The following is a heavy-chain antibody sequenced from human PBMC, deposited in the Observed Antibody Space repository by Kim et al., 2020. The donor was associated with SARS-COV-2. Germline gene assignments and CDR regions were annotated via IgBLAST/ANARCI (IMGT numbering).Heavy chain of an antibody. Sequence: SETLSLTCAVYCGSFSGYYWSWIRQPPGKGLEWIGEINHSGSTNYNPSLKSRVTISVDTSKNQFSLKLSSVTAADTAVYYCARKVVGLYNWFDPWGQGTLVTVSS. V-gene: IGHV4-34*01. CDR2: INHSGST. CDR3: ARKVVGLYNWFDP. D-gene: IGHD2-21*01. J-gene: IGHJ5*02. CDR1: CGSFSGYY.